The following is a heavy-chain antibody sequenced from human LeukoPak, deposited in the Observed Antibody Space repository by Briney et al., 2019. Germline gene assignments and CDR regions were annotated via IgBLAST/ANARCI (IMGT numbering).Heavy chain of an antibody. CDR1: GFTFSSYA. Sequence: GGSLRLSCAASGFTFSSYAMHWVRQAPGKGLEWVAVISYDGSNKYYADSVKGRFTISRDNSKNTLYLQMNSLRAEDTAVYYCAKLSIAAAGTWGPYFDYWGQGTLVTVSS. V-gene: IGHV3-30-3*02. J-gene: IGHJ4*02. CDR2: ISYDGSNK. D-gene: IGHD6-13*01. CDR3: AKLSIAAAGTWGPYFDY.